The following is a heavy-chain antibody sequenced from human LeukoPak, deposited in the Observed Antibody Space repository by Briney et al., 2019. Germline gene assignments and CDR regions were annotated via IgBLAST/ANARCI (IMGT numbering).Heavy chain of an antibody. Sequence: GASVKVSCTVSGYTFTGYYMHCGRQAPGQGLESMGWINPNIGVTNYAQKFPGRVTMTRDTSISTACIELSRLISDDPAVYYCARGAPPYFDYWGQGTLVTVSS. V-gene: IGHV1-2*02. J-gene: IGHJ4*02. CDR2: INPNIGVT. CDR3: ARGAPPYFDY. CDR1: GYTFTGYY.